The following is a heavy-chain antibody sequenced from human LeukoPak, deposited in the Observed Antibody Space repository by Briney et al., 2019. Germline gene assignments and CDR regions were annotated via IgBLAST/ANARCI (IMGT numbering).Heavy chain of an antibody. V-gene: IGHV1-2*02. CDR2: INANNGGT. D-gene: IGHD2/OR15-2a*01. CDR3: ARDRVPFYSRTFKDFYLQYGLDV. Sequence: ASVKVSLKASGYTFTGHYIHWGRQAPGQGLEWMGWINANNGGTSYHKKFRGRVSLTRDTSISTAYMEVSRLRAGDTALYYCARDRVPFYSRTFKDFYLQYGLDVWGQGTTVTVSS. CDR1: GYTFTGHY. J-gene: IGHJ6*02.